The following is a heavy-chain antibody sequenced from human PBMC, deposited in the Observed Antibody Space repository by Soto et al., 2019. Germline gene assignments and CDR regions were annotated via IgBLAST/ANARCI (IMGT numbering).Heavy chain of an antibody. CDR1: GFTFSSYG. CDR3: AKENFIDGLVVFDY. CDR2: ISYDGSNK. V-gene: IGHV3-30*18. D-gene: IGHD2-15*01. Sequence: QVQLVESGGGVVQPGRSLRLSCAASGFTFSSYGMHWVRQAPGKGLEWVAVISYDGSNKYYADSVKGRFTISRDNSKNTLYLQMNSLRTEDTAVYYCAKENFIDGLVVFDYWGQGTLVTVSS. J-gene: IGHJ4*02.